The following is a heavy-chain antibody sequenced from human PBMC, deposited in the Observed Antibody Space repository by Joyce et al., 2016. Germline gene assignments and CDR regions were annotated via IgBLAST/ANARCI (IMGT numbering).Heavy chain of an antibody. D-gene: IGHD6-13*01. CDR3: ARGARAAAGTFDAFDI. CDR1: GGTFSNYA. V-gene: IGHV1-69*01. J-gene: IGHJ3*02. Sequence: QVQLVQSGAAVKKAGSSVKVSCKASGGTFSNYAISWVRQAPGQGLEWMGGIIPIFGTANDAQKFQGRVTITADESTSTAYMELSSLRSEDTAVYYCARGARAAAGTFDAFDIWGQGTMVTVT. CDR2: IIPIFGTA.